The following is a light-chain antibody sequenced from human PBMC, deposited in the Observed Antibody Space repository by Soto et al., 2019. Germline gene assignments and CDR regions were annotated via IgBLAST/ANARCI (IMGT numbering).Light chain of an antibody. V-gene: IGLV2-14*01. J-gene: IGLJ1*01. Sequence: SLVSQPSSVSGSPGPSITITRPGTSRDVGNYNYVSWYQQHPGKAPKLMIYDVSNRPSGVSNRFSGSKSGNTASLTISGLQAEDEADYYCSSYTSSSTLEVFGTGTKVTVL. CDR2: DVS. CDR3: SSYTSSSTLEV. CDR1: SRDVGNYNY.